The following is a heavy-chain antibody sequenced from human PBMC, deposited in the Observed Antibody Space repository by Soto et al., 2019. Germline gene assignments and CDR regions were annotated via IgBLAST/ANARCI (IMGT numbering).Heavy chain of an antibody. CDR1: GYSFTSYW. J-gene: IGHJ6*02. D-gene: IGHD5-18*01. Sequence: EVQLVQSGAEVKKPGESLRISCKGSGYSFTSYWISWVRQMPGKGLEWMGRIDPSDSYTNYSPSFQGHVTISADKSISTAYLQWSSLKASDTAMYYCARLDGYSYGPAYYYGMDVWGQGTTVTVSS. V-gene: IGHV5-10-1*03. CDR2: IDPSDSYT. CDR3: ARLDGYSYGPAYYYGMDV.